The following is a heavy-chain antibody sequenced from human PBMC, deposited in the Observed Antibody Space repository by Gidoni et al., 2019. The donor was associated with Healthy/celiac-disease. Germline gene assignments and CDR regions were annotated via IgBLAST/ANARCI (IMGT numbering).Heavy chain of an antibody. CDR2: INPNSGGT. V-gene: IGHV1-2*02. J-gene: IGHJ5*02. CDR3: AREGYSSSWYGDWFDP. D-gene: IGHD6-13*01. Sequence: QVQLVQSGAEVKKPGASVKVSCKASGYTFTGYFMPWVRQAPGQGLEWMGWINPNSGGTNYAQKFKGRVTMTRDTSISTAYMELSRLRSDDTAVYYCAREGYSSSWYGDWFDPWGQGTLVTVSS. CDR1: GYTFTGYF.